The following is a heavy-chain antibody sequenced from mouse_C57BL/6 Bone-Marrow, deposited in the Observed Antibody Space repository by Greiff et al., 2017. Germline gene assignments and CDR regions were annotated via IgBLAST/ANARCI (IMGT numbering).Heavy chain of an antibody. CDR2: ISDGGSYT. CDR3: ARDPIQYYFDY. Sequence: EVKLVASGGGLVKPGGSLKLSCAASGLTFSSYAMSWVRQTPEKRLEWVATISDGGSYTYYPDNVKGRFTISRDNAKNNLYLQMSHLKSEDTAMYYGARDPIQYYFDYWGQGTTLTVSS. J-gene: IGHJ2*01. CDR1: GLTFSSYA. V-gene: IGHV5-4*01.